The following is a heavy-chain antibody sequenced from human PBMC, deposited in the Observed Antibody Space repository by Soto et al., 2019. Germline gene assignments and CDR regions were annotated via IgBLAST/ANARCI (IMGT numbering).Heavy chain of an antibody. CDR3: ARRYSYGSGKYGMDL. CDR1: GGSISSSRYY. Sequence: ETLSLTCTVSGGSISSSRYYWGWIRQPPGKGLEWIGSISYTGSTFYSPSVSSRVTISVDTSKNQFSLKLSSVTAADTAVYYCARRYSYGSGKYGMDLWGQGTTVTVSS. V-gene: IGHV4-39*01. D-gene: IGHD3-10*01. J-gene: IGHJ6*02. CDR2: ISYTGST.